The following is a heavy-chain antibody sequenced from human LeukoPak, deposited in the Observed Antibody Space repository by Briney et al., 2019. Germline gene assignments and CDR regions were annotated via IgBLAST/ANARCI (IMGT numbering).Heavy chain of an antibody. D-gene: IGHD3-22*01. V-gene: IGHV1-69*06. Sequence: ASVKVSCKASGGTFSSYAISWVRPAPGKGLEWMGGIIPIFGTANYAQKFQGRVTITADKSTSTAYMELSSLRSEDTAVYYCARDTYYYDSSGFLGWWGQGTLVTVSS. J-gene: IGHJ4*02. CDR2: IIPIFGTA. CDR1: GGTFSSYA. CDR3: ARDTYYYDSSGFLGW.